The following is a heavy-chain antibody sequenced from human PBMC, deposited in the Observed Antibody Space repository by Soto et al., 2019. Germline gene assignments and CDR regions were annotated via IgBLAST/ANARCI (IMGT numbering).Heavy chain of an antibody. CDR3: ARDRVMRGNAYYYGMDV. Sequence: QVLLVQSGAEVKKPGSSVKVSCKTSGGTFSSFAISWVRLAPGHGLEWMGVIIPRFAAPTYAQKFQGRVSITADESTRTYYMELSGLRSDYTAVYYCARDRVMRGNAYYYGMDVWGQGATVTVS. D-gene: IGHD2-21*01. J-gene: IGHJ6*02. CDR2: IIPRFAAP. V-gene: IGHV1-69*12. CDR1: GGTFSSFA.